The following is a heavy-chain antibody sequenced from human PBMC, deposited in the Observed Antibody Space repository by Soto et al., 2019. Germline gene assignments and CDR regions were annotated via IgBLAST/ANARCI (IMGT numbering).Heavy chain of an antibody. J-gene: IGHJ6*02. CDR2: IIPIFGTA. V-gene: IGHV1-69*06. Sequence: GASVKVSCKASGGTFSSYAISWVRQAPGQGLEWMGGIIPIFGTANYAQKFQGRVTITADKSTSTAYMELSSLRSEDTAVYYCAREPSYSYGYYYYYGMDVWGQGTTVTVSS. D-gene: IGHD5-18*01. CDR3: AREPSYSYGYYYYYGMDV. CDR1: GGTFSSYA.